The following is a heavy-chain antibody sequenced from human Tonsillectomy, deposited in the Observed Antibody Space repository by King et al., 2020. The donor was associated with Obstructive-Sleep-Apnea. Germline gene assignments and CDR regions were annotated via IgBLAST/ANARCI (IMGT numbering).Heavy chain of an antibody. CDR3: TRGDSYADY. D-gene: IGHD5-18*01. V-gene: IGHV3-73*01. Sequence: LVESGGGLVQPGGSLKLSCAASGFTFSGSAMHWVRQASGKGLEWVGRIRSKANSYATAYAASVKGRFTISRDDSKNTAYLQMNSLKTEDTAVYYCTRGDSYADYWGQGTLVTVSS. J-gene: IGHJ4*02. CDR1: GFTFSGSA. CDR2: IRSKANSYAT.